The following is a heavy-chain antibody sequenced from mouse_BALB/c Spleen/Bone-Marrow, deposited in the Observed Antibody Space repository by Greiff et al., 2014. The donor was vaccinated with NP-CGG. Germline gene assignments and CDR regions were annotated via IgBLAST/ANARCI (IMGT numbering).Heavy chain of an antibody. Sequence: EVQLVESGAELVKPGASVKLSCTASGFNIKDTYMHWVKQRPGQGLEWIGRIDPANGNTKYDPKFQGKATITADTSSNTAYLQLSSLTSEDTAVYYCASYYYGSSGFAYWGQGTLVTVSA. D-gene: IGHD1-1*01. J-gene: IGHJ3*01. CDR1: GFNIKDTY. V-gene: IGHV14-3*02. CDR3: ASYYYGSSGFAY. CDR2: IDPANGNT.